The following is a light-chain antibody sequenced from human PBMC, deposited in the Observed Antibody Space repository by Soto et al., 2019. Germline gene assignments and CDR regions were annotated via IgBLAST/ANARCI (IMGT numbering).Light chain of an antibody. CDR1: QSVSISY. Sequence: DIVLTQSPGTLSLSPGDRATLSCRASQSVSISYLGWYQQKPGQAPRLLIYDASKRAAGIPARFSGSGSGTDFTLTISSLEPEDFAVYXXXXXXNWPRTFGQGTRLEIK. V-gene: IGKV3-20*01. J-gene: IGKJ5*01. CDR2: DAS. CDR3: XXXXNWPRT.